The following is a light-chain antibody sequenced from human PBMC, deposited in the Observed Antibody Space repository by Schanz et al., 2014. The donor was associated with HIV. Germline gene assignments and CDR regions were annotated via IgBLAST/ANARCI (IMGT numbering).Light chain of an antibody. V-gene: IGLV1-44*01. J-gene: IGLJ3*02. CDR3: SSFAGSNIPWV. CDR2: NTF. CDR1: SSNFRSNA. Sequence: QSVLTQPPSASGTPGQRVTISCSGSSSNFRSNAVNWYQQLPGTAPRLVIYNTFHRPSGVPDRFSGSQSGTSASLAISGLQSEDEADYYCSSFAGSNIPWVFGGGTKVTVL.